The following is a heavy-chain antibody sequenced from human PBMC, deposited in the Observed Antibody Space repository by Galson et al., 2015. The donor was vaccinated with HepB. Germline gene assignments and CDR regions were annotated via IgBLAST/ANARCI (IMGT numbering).Heavy chain of an antibody. Sequence: SLRLSCAASGFTFSVYAMSWVRQAPREGLQWVSTISDSGGDTIYADSVKGRFTISRDNSQNTLYLHLNNLRPEDTALYYCAKTEASAGTVPRFGPWGQGTLVTVSS. CDR3: AKTEASAGTVPRFGP. J-gene: IGHJ5*02. V-gene: IGHV3-23*01. CDR2: ISDSGGDT. CDR1: GFTFSVYA. D-gene: IGHD6-13*01.